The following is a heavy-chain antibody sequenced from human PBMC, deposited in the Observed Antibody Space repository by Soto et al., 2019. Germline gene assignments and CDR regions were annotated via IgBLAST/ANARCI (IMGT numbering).Heavy chain of an antibody. J-gene: IGHJ6*02. Sequence: QGQLVQSGGEVKKPGASVKVSCKASGYTFTSNGISWVRQAPGQGLEWMGWISGYNGDTDYAQKFQGRVTMTTDTSTSTAYMEVRSLRPDDTGVYYCARDKPQQIVGYNYYYGLDVWGQGTTVTVSS. CDR2: ISGYNGDT. V-gene: IGHV1-18*04. CDR1: GYTFTSNG. D-gene: IGHD6-6*01. CDR3: ARDKPQQIVGYNYYYGLDV.